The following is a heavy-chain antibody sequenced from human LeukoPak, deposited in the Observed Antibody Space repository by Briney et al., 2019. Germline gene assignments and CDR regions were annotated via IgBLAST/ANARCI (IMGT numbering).Heavy chain of an antibody. CDR3: ARDQSPGIAVAGPNWFDP. J-gene: IGHJ5*02. CDR2: ISAYNGNT. CDR1: VYTFTSYG. V-gene: IGHV1-18*01. D-gene: IGHD6-19*01. Sequence: GASVKVSCKASVYTFTSYGISWVRQAPGQGLEWMGWISAYNGNTNYAQKLQGRVTMTTDTSTSTAYMELRSLRSDDTAVYYCARDQSPGIAVAGPNWFDPWGQGTLVTVSS.